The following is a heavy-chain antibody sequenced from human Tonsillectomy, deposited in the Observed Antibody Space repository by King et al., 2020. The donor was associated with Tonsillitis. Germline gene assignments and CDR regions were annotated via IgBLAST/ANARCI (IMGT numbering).Heavy chain of an antibody. Sequence: VQLQQWGAGLLKPSETLSLTCAVYGGSFSGYYWSWIRQPPGKGLEWIGEINHSGSTNYNPSLKSRVTISVDTSKNQFSLKLSSVTAADTAVYYCARGAGSYYDFWSGYQYYFDYWGQGTLVTVSS. D-gene: IGHD3-3*01. CDR3: ARGAGSYYDFWSGYQYYFDY. CDR2: INHSGST. CDR1: GGSFSGYY. V-gene: IGHV4-34*01. J-gene: IGHJ4*02.